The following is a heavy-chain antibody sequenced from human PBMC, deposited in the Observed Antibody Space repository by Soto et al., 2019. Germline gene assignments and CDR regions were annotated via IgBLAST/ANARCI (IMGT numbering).Heavy chain of an antibody. J-gene: IGHJ4*02. D-gene: IGHD3-10*01. CDR3: ARGSGSFDY. Sequence: SETLSLTCTVSGGSISSYYWSWIRQPPGKGLEWIGYIYYSGSTNYNPSLKSRVTISVDTSKNQFSLKLSSVTAADTAVYYCARGSGSFDYWGQGTLVTVSS. CDR1: GGSISSYY. CDR2: IYYSGST. V-gene: IGHV4-59*08.